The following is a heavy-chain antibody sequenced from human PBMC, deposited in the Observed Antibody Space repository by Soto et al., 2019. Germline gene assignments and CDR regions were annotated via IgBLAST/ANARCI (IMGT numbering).Heavy chain of an antibody. CDR2: INPRGGST. CDR1: GYTLNTYY. J-gene: IGHJ6*02. D-gene: IGHD2-15*01. Sequence: ASVKVSCKASGYTLNTYYMHWVRQAPGQGPEWMGIINPRGGSTTYAQNFKDRVAMSSDTSSSTVYMELSSLRSEDTAVYYCARGGGFSPYYYNLDVWGQGTTVTVSS. V-gene: IGHV1-46*02. CDR3: ARGGGFSPYYYNLDV.